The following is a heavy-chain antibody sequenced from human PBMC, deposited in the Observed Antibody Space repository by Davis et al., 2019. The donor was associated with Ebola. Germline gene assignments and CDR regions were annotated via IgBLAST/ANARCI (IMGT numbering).Heavy chain of an antibody. Sequence: GGSLRLSCAASGFTFSSYSMNWVRQAPGKGLEWVSYISSSGSTIYYAASVKGRFTTARDNAKNSLYLQMNSLTAEDTAVYYCARAGEIRFLEWLYAFDIWGQETMVTVSS. V-gene: IGHV3-48*04. CDR1: GFTFSSYS. CDR2: ISSSGSTI. J-gene: IGHJ3*02. CDR3: ARAGEIRFLEWLYAFDI. D-gene: IGHD3-3*01.